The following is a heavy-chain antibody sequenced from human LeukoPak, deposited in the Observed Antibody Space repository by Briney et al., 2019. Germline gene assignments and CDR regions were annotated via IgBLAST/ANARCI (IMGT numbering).Heavy chain of an antibody. D-gene: IGHD7-27*01. Sequence: SQTLSLTFAISGDSASSNSAAWGWIRQSPSRGLEWLGRTYYRSGWSNYNALSLKSRITIRPDSSKTPASLQLSSVTPEDTALYYGSRELAWGPADYWGQGTLVTVSS. CDR3: SRELAWGPADY. CDR1: GDSASSNSAA. V-gene: IGHV6-1*01. J-gene: IGHJ4*02. CDR2: TYYRSGWSN.